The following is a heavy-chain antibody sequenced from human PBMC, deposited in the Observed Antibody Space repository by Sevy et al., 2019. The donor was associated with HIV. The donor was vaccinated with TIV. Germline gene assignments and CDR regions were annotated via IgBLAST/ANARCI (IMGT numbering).Heavy chain of an antibody. D-gene: IGHD6-19*01. CDR3: ASGKPGNSGWFY. Sequence: GGSLRLSCAASGIMFSSHWIHWVRQAPGKGLVWISQINTDGSGTNYADSVKGRFTISRDNAKNTLYLQMNSLRAEDTAVYYCASGKPGNSGWFYWGQGTLVTVSS. V-gene: IGHV3-74*01. J-gene: IGHJ4*02. CDR1: GIMFSSHW. CDR2: INTDGSGT.